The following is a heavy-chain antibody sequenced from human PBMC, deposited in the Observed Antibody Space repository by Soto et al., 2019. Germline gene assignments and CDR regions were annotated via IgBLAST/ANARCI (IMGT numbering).Heavy chain of an antibody. D-gene: IGHD1-26*01. CDR1: GFTFSSSE. CDR2: IHPSGQPI. J-gene: IGHJ3*01. Sequence: EVQLVESGGGLVQPGGSLRLSCAVSGFTFSSSEMYWVRQAPGKGLEWISYIHPSGQPIFYADSVKGRFTISRDNVNNSLFLQMNSLRAEDTAVYYCARRASRWGQWIMVTVSS. CDR3: ARRASR. V-gene: IGHV3-48*03.